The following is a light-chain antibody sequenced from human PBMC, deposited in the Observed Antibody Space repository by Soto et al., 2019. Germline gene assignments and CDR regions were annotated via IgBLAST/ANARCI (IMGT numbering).Light chain of an antibody. Sequence: DIQITQSPSTLSASVGDGVTLTCRASQRSSTWLAWYQQKPGKAPKLLISDASSLETGVPSRFSGSGSGTEFTLTINSLQPDDFATYYCQQYKSYWTFGQGTKVDIK. V-gene: IGKV1-5*01. CDR3: QQYKSYWT. CDR1: QRSSTW. J-gene: IGKJ1*01. CDR2: DAS.